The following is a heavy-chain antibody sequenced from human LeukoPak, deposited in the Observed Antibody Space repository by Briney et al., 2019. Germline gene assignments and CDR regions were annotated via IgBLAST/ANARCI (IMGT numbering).Heavy chain of an antibody. Sequence: SETLSLTCTVSGGSISSYYWSWIRQPAGKGLEWIGRIYTSGSTNYNPSLKSQVTMSVDTSKNQFSLKLSSVTAADTAVYYCARDLSPPTIVATITWFDPWGQGTLVPVSS. J-gene: IGHJ5*02. CDR3: ARDLSPPTIVATITWFDP. CDR2: IYTSGST. CDR1: GGSISSYY. V-gene: IGHV4-4*07. D-gene: IGHD5-12*01.